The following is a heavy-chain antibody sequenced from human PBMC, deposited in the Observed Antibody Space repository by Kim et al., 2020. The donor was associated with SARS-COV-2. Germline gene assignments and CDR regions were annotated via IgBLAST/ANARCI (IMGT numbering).Heavy chain of an antibody. CDR1: GGSISSSSYY. J-gene: IGHJ4*02. V-gene: IGHV4-39*07. CDR2: IYYSGST. D-gene: IGHD3-22*01. Sequence: SETLSLTCTVSGGSISSSSYYWGWIRQPPGKGLEWIGSIYYSGSTYYNPSLKSRVTISVDTSKNQFSLKLSSVTAADTAVYYCARSLRSYDSSGYYYFDYWGQGTLVTVSS. CDR3: ARSLRSYDSSGYYYFDY.